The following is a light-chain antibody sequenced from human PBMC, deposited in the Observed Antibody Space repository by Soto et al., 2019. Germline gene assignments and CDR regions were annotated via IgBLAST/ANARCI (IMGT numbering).Light chain of an antibody. CDR2: AAS. CDR1: QGIGVY. J-gene: IGKJ4*01. V-gene: IGKV1-27*01. CDR3: QKYNSAPLT. Sequence: DIQMTQSPSSLSASLGDRVTITCRASQGIGVYLAWFQQKPGKVPKLLIYAASALQSGVPSQFSGSGSGTDFTLTISSLQPEDIATYYCQKYNSAPLTFGGGTKVDIK.